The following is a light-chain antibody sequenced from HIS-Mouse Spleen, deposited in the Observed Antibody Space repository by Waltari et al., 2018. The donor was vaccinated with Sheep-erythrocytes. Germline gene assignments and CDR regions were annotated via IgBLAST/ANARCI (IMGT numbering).Light chain of an antibody. Sequence: IQLTQSPSFLSASVGDRVTITCRASQGISSYLGWYQQKPGKAPKLLIYAASSLQSGVPSRFSGSASGTDFTLTISSLQPEDFATYYCLQDYNYPYTFGQGTKLEIK. J-gene: IGKJ2*01. V-gene: IGKV1-6*01. CDR1: QGISSY. CDR2: AAS. CDR3: LQDYNYPYT.